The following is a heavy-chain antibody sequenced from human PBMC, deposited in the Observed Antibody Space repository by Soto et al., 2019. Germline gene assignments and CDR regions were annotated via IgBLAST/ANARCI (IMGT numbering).Heavy chain of an antibody. J-gene: IGHJ6*02. CDR2: MYRSGTA. D-gene: IGHD6-19*01. Sequence: PSETLSLTCTVSGGSVSSGSYDWGWIRQPPGQGLEWIGCMYRSGTANYNPSLKSRVAISVDTSKNQFSLKLGSVTAAATDAYYCARGGYSGASGGDYYGRDVWGQGT. V-gene: IGHV4-61*01. CDR3: ARGGYSGASGGDYYGRDV. CDR1: GGSVSSGSYD.